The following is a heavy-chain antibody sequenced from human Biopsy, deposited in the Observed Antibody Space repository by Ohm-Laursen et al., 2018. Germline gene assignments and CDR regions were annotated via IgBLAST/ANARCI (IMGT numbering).Heavy chain of an antibody. CDR3: ATVRGLVWFGELIA. V-gene: IGHV1-69*06. D-gene: IGHD3-10*01. CDR2: IIPIFQTT. Sequence: ASVKVSCKVIGGTFSASGISWVRLAPGHGLEFVGGIIPIFQTTHYAQSFQSRVTIVADKSTSTAYMELSSLRSDDTAIYYCATVRGLVWFGELIAWGQGTLVTVSS. J-gene: IGHJ5*02. CDR1: GGTFSASG.